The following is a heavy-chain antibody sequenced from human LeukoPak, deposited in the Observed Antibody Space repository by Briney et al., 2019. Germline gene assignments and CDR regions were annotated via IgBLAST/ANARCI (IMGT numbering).Heavy chain of an antibody. J-gene: IGHJ4*02. V-gene: IGHV3-23*01. CDR1: GFTFSSYA. D-gene: IGHD4-17*01. CDR2: ISGSGGST. CDR3: AKDLTRATVTTTRYFDY. Sequence: PGGSLRLSCAASGFTFSSYAMSWVRQAPGKGLKWVSAISGSGGSTYYADSVKGRFTISRDNSKNTLYLQMNSLRAEDTAVYYCAKDLTRATVTTTRYFDYWGQGTLVTVSS.